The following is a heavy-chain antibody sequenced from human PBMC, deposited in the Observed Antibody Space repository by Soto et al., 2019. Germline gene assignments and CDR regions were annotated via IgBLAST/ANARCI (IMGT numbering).Heavy chain of an antibody. V-gene: IGHV1-69*06. CDR1: GGIFSSYG. D-gene: IGHD2-2*01. CDR3: ARSALTAAINNRFDP. J-gene: IGHJ5*02. CDR2: IIPFFGKA. Sequence: ASVKVSCKASGGIFSSYGTSGVRQAPGQGLEWMGGIIPFFGKANHAQKFQARLTITADKSTSTAYMELSRLRSEDTPVYHCARSALTAAINNRFDPWGQGSLVTFCS.